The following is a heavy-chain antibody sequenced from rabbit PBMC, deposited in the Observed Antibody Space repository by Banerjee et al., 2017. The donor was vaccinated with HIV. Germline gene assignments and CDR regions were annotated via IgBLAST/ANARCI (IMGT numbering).Heavy chain of an antibody. CDR1: GFSFSSTYW. Sequence: QEHLEESGGDLVKPEGSLTLTCTASGFSFSSTYWISWVRQAPGKGLEWIACIYAGSSGSTSYASWAKGRFTISKSSSTTVTLQMTSLTAADTASYFCARDLAGVIGWNFNLWGPGTLVTVS. D-gene: IGHD4-1*01. J-gene: IGHJ4*01. CDR3: ARDLAGVIGWNFNL. CDR2: IYAGSSGST. V-gene: IGHV1S45*01.